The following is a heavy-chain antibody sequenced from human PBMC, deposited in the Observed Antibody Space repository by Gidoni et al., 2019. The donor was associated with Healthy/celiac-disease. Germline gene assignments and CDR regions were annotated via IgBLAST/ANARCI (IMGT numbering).Heavy chain of an antibody. V-gene: IGHV3-11*01. CDR2: ISSSGSTI. CDR3: ARDLSSALPYYYYYGMDV. Sequence: QVQLVESGGGLVKPGGSLRLSCSASGFTFSDYYMSWIRQAPGKGLEWVSYISSSGSTIYYADSVKGRFTISRDNAKNSLYLQMNSLRAEDTAVYYCARDLSSALPYYYYYGMDVWGQGTTVTVSS. J-gene: IGHJ6*02. D-gene: IGHD6-6*01. CDR1: GFTFSDYY.